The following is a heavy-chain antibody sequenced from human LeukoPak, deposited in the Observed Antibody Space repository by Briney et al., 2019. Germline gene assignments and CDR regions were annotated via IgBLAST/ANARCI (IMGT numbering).Heavy chain of an antibody. J-gene: IGHJ4*02. CDR3: ARLFHGTAARSFDY. CDR1: GGSISSSSYY. Sequence: SSETLSLTCTVSGGSISSSSYYWGWIRQPPGKGLEWIGSIYYSGSTYYNPSLKSRVTISVDTSKNQFSLKLSSVTAADTAVYYCARLFHGTAARSFDYWGQGTLVTVSS. V-gene: IGHV4-39*01. CDR2: IYYSGST. D-gene: IGHD6-6*01.